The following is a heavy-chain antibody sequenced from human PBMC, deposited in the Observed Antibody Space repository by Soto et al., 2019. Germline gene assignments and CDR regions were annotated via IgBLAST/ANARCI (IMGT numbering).Heavy chain of an antibody. Sequence: GGSLRLSCTASGFTFGDYAMSWFRQAPGKGLEWVGFIRSKAYGGTTEYAASVKGRITISRDDSKSIAYLQMNSLKTEDTAVYYCTREPVEMATPRDAFEIWGQGTMVTVSS. D-gene: IGHD5-12*01. CDR1: GFTFGDYA. CDR3: TREPVEMATPRDAFEI. J-gene: IGHJ3*02. CDR2: IRSKAYGGTT. V-gene: IGHV3-49*03.